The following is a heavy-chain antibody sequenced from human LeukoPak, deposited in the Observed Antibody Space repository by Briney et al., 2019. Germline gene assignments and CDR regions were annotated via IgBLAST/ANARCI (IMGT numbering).Heavy chain of an antibody. V-gene: IGHV4-59*01. D-gene: IGHD7-27*01. CDR1: CDSNRSYY. CDR2: IYYSGST. Sequence: SETLSLTCTVSCDSNRSYYWSWIRQPPGKGLEWIGYIYYSGSTNYNPPLKSRVTISVDTSKNQFSLKLSPVTAADTAVYYCARDLGTGDRRVDYWGQGTLVTVSS. J-gene: IGHJ4*02. CDR3: ARDLGTGDRRVDY.